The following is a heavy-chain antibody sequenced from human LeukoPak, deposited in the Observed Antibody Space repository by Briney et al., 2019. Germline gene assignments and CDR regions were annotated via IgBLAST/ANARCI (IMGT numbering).Heavy chain of an antibody. J-gene: IGHJ4*01. D-gene: IGHD2-15*01. CDR2: INPISGGT. V-gene: IGHV1-2*02. Sequence: ASVKVSCKASGYTFTGYYMHWVRQAPGQGLEWMGWINPISGGTTAAQKFQGRVTMTRDTSISTAYMELSRLRSDDTAVYYCARGFGPLDYKEVYCSGDSCYSDFEFWGRGTLVSVSS. CDR1: GYTFTGYY. CDR3: ARGFGPLDYKEVYCSGDSCYSDFEF.